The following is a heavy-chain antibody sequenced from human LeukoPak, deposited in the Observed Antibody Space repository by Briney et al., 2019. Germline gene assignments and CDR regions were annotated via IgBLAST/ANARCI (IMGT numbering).Heavy chain of an antibody. CDR3: AKDEEVAATVDAFDI. D-gene: IGHD2-15*01. CDR2: ISYDGSNK. V-gene: IGHV3-30*18. J-gene: IGHJ3*02. CDR1: GFTFSSYG. Sequence: PGRSLRLSCAASGFTFSSYGMHWVRQAPGKAVEWVAVISYDGSNKYYADSVKGRFTISRDNSKNTLYLQMNSLRAEDTAVYYCAKDEEVAATVDAFDIWGQGTMVTVSS.